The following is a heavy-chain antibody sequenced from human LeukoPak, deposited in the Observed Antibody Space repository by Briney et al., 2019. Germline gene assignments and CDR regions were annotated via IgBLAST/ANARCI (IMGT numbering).Heavy chain of an antibody. Sequence: GGSLRLSCEASGFSFSSYGMHWVRQAPGKGLEWVAVVWYDGSNRYYADSVKGRFTISRDNSKNTLYLQMNSLRAEDTAVYYCAKDHSGSLLDYWGQGTVVTDSS. J-gene: IGHJ4*02. D-gene: IGHD1-26*01. CDR2: VWYDGSNR. V-gene: IGHV3-33*06. CDR3: AKDHSGSLLDY. CDR1: GFSFSSYG.